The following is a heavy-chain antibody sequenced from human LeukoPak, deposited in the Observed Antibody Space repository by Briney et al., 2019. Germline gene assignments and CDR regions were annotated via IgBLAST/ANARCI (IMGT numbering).Heavy chain of an antibody. J-gene: IGHJ5*02. V-gene: IGHV4-34*01. CDR1: GVSFSGYY. Sequence: SETLSLTCAVYGVSFSGYYWSWIRQPPGKGLEWIGEINHSGSTNYNPSLKSRVTISVDTSKNQFSLKLSSVTAADTAVYYCARVRRPYCSSTSCYGRGWFDPWGQGTLVTVSS. D-gene: IGHD2-2*01. CDR3: ARVRRPYCSSTSCYGRGWFDP. CDR2: INHSGST.